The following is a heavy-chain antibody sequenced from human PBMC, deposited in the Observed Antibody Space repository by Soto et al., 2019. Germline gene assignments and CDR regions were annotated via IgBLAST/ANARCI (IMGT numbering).Heavy chain of an antibody. Sequence: NPSETLSLTCTVSGGSISSYYWSWIRQPPGKGLEWIGYIYYSGSTNYNPSLKSRVTISVDTSKNQFSLKLSSVTAADTAVYYCARVSGASLWGPQGYNWFDPWGQGTLVTVSS. CDR2: IYYSGST. CDR3: ARVSGASLWGPQGYNWFDP. V-gene: IGHV4-59*01. D-gene: IGHD2-21*01. J-gene: IGHJ5*02. CDR1: GGSISSYY.